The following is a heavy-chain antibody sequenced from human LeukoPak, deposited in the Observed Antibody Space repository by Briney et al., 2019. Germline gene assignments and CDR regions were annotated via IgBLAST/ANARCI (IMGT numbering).Heavy chain of an antibody. CDR1: GFTFSKYW. CDR2: INTDGTVT. D-gene: IGHD6-19*01. V-gene: IGHV3-74*01. J-gene: IGHJ4*02. Sequence: GGSLRLSCAASGFTFSKYWMFWVRQAPGTGLESVSRINTDGTVTTYADSVKGGFTVSRDNADNTMFLQMNSVRDEDTAVYYCATKQWLAPPPDSWGQGTPVTVSS. CDR3: ATKQWLAPPPDS.